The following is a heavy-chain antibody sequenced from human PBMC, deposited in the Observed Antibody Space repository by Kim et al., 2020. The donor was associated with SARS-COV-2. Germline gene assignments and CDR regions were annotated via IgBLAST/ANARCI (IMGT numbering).Heavy chain of an antibody. V-gene: IGHV4-34*01. CDR3: ARSHYVLRYFDWLPRRGHNSCYDYGRDV. D-gene: IGHD3-9*01. Sequence: SETLSLTCAVYGGSFSGYYWSWIRQPPGKGLEWIGEINHSGSTNYNPSLKSRVTISVDTSKNQFSLKLSSVTAADTAVYYCARSHYVLRYFDWLPRRGHNSCYDYGRDVWGEGTTVTVSS. CDR1: GGSFSGYY. CDR2: INHSGST. J-gene: IGHJ6*04.